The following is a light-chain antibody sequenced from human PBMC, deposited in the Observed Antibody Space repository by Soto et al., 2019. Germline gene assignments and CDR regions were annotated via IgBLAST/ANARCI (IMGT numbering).Light chain of an antibody. Sequence: QSALTQPPSASGSPGQSVTISCTGTSSDVGIYDYVSWYQQHPGKAPKLMIYEVSKRPSGVPDRFSGSKSGNTASLTVSGLQAEDEADYYCSSYAGSNKEVFGGGTKVTVL. CDR1: SSDVGIYDY. V-gene: IGLV2-8*01. J-gene: IGLJ2*01. CDR2: EVS. CDR3: SSYAGSNKEV.